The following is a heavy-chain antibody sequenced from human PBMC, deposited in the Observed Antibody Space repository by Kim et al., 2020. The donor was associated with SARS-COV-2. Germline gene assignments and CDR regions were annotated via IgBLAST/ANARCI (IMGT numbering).Heavy chain of an antibody. Sequence: GGSLRLSCAASGFAFSSYAMSWVRQAPGKGLEWVSAISGSGGSTYYADSVKGRFTISRDNSKNTLYLQMNSLRAEDTAVYYCAKDRFGGRTAAHRGGQGTLVTVSS. CDR1: GFAFSSYA. D-gene: IGHD3-16*01. CDR2: ISGSGGST. J-gene: IGHJ4*02. CDR3: AKDRFGGRTAAHR. V-gene: IGHV3-23*01.